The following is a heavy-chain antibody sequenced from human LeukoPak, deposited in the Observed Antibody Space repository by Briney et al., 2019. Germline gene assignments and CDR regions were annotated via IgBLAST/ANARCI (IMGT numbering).Heavy chain of an antibody. CDR3: ARDEITRYYGMDV. CDR2: INHSGST. CDR1: GGSFSGYY. D-gene: IGHD3-10*01. Sequence: SETLSLTCAVYGGSFSGYYWSWIRQPPGKGLEWIGEINHSGSTNYNPSLKSRVTISVDTSKNQFSLKLNSVTAADTAVYYCARDEITRYYGMDVWGQGTTVTVSS. J-gene: IGHJ6*02. V-gene: IGHV4-34*01.